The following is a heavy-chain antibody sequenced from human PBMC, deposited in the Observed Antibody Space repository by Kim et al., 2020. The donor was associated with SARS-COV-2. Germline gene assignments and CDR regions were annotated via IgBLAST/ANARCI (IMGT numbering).Heavy chain of an antibody. Sequence: SLKSRVTISVDTSKNQVSLKLSSVNAADTAVYYCARDWGPYYDILTGSAHWFDPWGQGTLVTVSS. CDR3: ARDWGPYYDILTGSAHWFDP. J-gene: IGHJ5*02. D-gene: IGHD3-9*01. V-gene: IGHV4-39*07.